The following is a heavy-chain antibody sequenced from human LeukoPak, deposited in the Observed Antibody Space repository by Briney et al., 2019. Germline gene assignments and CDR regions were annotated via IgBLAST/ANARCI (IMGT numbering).Heavy chain of an antibody. CDR3: ARGPESPVEMATIARLFDP. CDR2: INHSGST. V-gene: IGHV4-34*01. Sequence: SETLSLTCAVYGGSFSGYYWSWIRQPPGKGLEWIGEINHSGSTNYNPSLKSRVTISVDTSKNQFSLELSSVTAADTAVYYCARGPESPVEMATIARLFDPWGQGTLVTVSS. J-gene: IGHJ5*02. D-gene: IGHD5-24*01. CDR1: GGSFSGYY.